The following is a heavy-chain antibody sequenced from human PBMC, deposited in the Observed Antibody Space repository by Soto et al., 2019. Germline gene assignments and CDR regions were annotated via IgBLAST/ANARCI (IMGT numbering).Heavy chain of an antibody. CDR3: AREGVGIFGVVIIVDYYGMDV. CDR1: GYTFTSYA. V-gene: IGHV1-3*01. Sequence: ASLKVSCKASGYTFTSYAMHWVRQAPGQRLEWMGWINAGNGNTKYSQKFQGRVTITRDTSASTAYMELSSLRSEDTAVYYCAREGVGIFGVVIIVDYYGMDVWGQGTTVTVSS. J-gene: IGHJ6*02. D-gene: IGHD3-3*01. CDR2: INAGNGNT.